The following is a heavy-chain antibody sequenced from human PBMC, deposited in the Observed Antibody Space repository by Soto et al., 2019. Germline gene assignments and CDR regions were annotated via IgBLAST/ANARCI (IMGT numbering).Heavy chain of an antibody. CDR1: GGSISSYY. CDR2: IYFSGTT. CDR3: ARRDRSGFSYWLDT. J-gene: IGHJ5*02. V-gene: IGHV4-59*06. Sequence: SETLSLTCTVSGGSISSYYWSWIRQPPGKGLEWIGTIYFSGTTYYNPSLRSRVTISVDTSKSQFSLKLSSVTAAGTAVYYCARRDRSGFSYWLDTWGQGTLVTVSS. D-gene: IGHD3-22*01.